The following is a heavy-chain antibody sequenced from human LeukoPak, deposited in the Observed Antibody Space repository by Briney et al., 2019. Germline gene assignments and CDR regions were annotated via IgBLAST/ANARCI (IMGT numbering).Heavy chain of an antibody. CDR1: GFTFSSYW. CDR3: ARGPFDYYDSSGTLWYFDY. J-gene: IGHJ4*02. Sequence: QPGGSLRLSCAASGFTFSSYWMHWVRQAPGKGLVWVSRINSDGSSTSYADSVKGRFTISRDNAKNTLYLQMNSLRAEDTAVYYCARGPFDYYDSSGTLWYFDYWGQGTLVTVSS. D-gene: IGHD3-22*01. CDR2: INSDGSST. V-gene: IGHV3-74*01.